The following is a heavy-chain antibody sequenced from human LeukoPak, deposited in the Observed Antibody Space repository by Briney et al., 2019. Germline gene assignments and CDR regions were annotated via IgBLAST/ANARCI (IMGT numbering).Heavy chain of an antibody. J-gene: IGHJ5*02. CDR3: ARQYSYYDFWSGYRPNWFDP. CDR2: IYCIGST. V-gene: IGHV4-39*01. D-gene: IGHD3-3*01. CDR1: GGSISSSSYY. Sequence: PSETLSLTCTVSGGSISSSSYYWGWIRQPPGKGLEWIGRIYCIGSTYYNPSLKSRVTISVDTSKNQFSLKLSSVTAADTAVYYSARQYSYYDFWSGYRPNWFDPWGQGTLVTVSS.